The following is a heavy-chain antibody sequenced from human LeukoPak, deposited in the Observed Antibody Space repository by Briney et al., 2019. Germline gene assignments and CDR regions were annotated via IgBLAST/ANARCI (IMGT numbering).Heavy chain of an antibody. V-gene: IGHV4-59*01. CDR1: GGSISSYY. CDR3: ARVSCSGGSCLLFDP. J-gene: IGHJ5*02. CDR2: IYYSGST. Sequence: SETLSLTCTVSGGSISSYYWSWIRQPPGKGLEWIGYIYYSGSTNYNPSLKSRVTISVDTSKNQFSLKLSSVTAADTAVYYCARVSCSGGSCLLFDPWGQGTLVTDSS. D-gene: IGHD2-15*01.